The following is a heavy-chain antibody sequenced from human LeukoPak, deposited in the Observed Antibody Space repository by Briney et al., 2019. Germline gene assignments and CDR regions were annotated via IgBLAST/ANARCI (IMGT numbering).Heavy chain of an antibody. CDR3: ARDSVSGSTEDAFDI. V-gene: IGHV3-23*01. CDR1: GFTFSSYA. J-gene: IGHJ3*02. Sequence: PGGSLRLSCAASGFTFSSYAMSWVRQAPGKGLEWVSAISGSGGSTYYADSVKGRFTISRDNSKNTLYLHVNSLRAEDTAVYYCARDSVSGSTEDAFDIWGQGTMVTVSS. CDR2: ISGSGGST. D-gene: IGHD1-26*01.